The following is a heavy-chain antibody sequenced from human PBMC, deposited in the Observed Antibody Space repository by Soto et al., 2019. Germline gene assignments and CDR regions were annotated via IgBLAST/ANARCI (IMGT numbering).Heavy chain of an antibody. V-gene: IGHV3-23*01. CDR3: AKGAELRYFDWPNDY. D-gene: IGHD3-9*01. Sequence: SLRLSCAAYGVAFSSYAMSGVRQAPGKGLEWVSAISGSGGSTYYADSVKGRFTISRDNSKNTLYLQMNSLRAEDTAVYYCAKGAELRYFDWPNDYWGQGTLVTVSS. CDR1: GVAFSSYA. J-gene: IGHJ4*02. CDR2: ISGSGGST.